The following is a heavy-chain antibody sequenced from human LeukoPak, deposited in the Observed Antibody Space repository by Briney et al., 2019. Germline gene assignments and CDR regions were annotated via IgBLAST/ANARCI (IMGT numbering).Heavy chain of an antibody. V-gene: IGHV6-1*01. Sequence: SQTLSLTCTISGDSVSSSSDAWNWISQSPSGGLEWLGRTYYRSKWYNDYAVSVQSRITINPETSKYQFYLQLNCVPPEDTAVYYCAREGYDFWSGYFLNWFDPWGQGTLVTVSS. CDR2: TYYRSKWYN. D-gene: IGHD3-3*01. CDR1: GDSVSSSSDA. J-gene: IGHJ5*02. CDR3: AREGYDFWSGYFLNWFDP.